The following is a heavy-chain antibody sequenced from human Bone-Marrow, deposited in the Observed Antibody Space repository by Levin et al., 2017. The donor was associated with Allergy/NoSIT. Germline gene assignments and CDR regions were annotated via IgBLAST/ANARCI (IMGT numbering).Heavy chain of an antibody. V-gene: IGHV3-23*01. CDR3: ARVFTPGCAYGWGLFEY. D-gene: IGHD3-10*01. CDR2: ISGSGDST. Sequence: PGGSLRLSCAASGFSFSSYAMSWVRQAPGKGLEWVSGISGSGDSTPYTDSVRGRFTISRDNSRNTQYMHMNTLRVEDTAIYYCARVFTPGCAYGWGLFEYWGQGTVVTVSS. CDR1: GFSFSSYA. J-gene: IGHJ4*02.